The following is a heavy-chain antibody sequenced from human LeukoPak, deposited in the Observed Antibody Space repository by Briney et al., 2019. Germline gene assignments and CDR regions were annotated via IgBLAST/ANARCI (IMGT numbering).Heavy chain of an antibody. CDR1: GYTFTRYG. Sequence: ASVKVSCKASGYTFTRYGISWVRQARGQGLEEMGWISAYNGNTNYAQKLEARVTMTTDTSTSTAYMELRSLRSDDTAVYYCARVAGESYAFDIWGQGTMVTVSS. CDR3: ARVAGESYAFDI. V-gene: IGHV1-18*01. J-gene: IGHJ3*02. CDR2: ISAYNGNT. D-gene: IGHD7-27*01.